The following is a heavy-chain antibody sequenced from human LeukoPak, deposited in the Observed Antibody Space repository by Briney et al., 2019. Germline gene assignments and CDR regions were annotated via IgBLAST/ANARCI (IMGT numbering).Heavy chain of an antibody. J-gene: IGHJ4*02. CDR1: GFTFSSYW. CDR2: IKQDGSEK. Sequence: GGSLRLSCAASGFTFSSYWMSWVRQAPGKGLEWVANIKQDGSEKYYVDSVKGRFTISRDNAKNSLYLQMDSLRVEDTAVYYCTRGDFYYYDTDYWGQGTLVTVSS. V-gene: IGHV3-7*01. CDR3: TRGDFYYYDTDY. D-gene: IGHD3-22*01.